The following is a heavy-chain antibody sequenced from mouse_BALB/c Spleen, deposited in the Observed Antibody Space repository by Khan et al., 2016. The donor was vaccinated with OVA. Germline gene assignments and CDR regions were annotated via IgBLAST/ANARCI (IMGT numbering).Heavy chain of an antibody. CDR2: INPGSGGT. J-gene: IGHJ4*01. V-gene: IGHV1-54*01. CDR3: ARRDYAMVY. Sequence: QVQLQQSGAELVRPGTSVKVSCKASGYAFTNYLIEWVKQRPGQGLEWIGVINPGSGGTNYNEKFKGKATLTADKSSSTAYMQLSSLTSDDSAVYFCARRDYAMVYWGQGTSVTVSS. CDR1: GYAFTNYL.